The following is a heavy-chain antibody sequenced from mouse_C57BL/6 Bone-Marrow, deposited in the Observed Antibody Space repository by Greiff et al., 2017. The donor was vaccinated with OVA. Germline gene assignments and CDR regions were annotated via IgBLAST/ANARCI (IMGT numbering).Heavy chain of an antibody. CDR1: GFTFSDYY. CDR3: ARQWGYYSYYYAMDY. V-gene: IGHV5-12*01. Sequence: EVHLVESGGGLVQPGGSLKLSCAASGFTFSDYYMYWVRQTPEKRLEWVAYISNGGGSSYYPVTVTGRFTISRDKAKNTQYLQMSRLKAEDTARYYSARQWGYYSYYYAMDYWGQGTSVTVSS. CDR2: ISNGGGSS. D-gene: IGHD2-12*01. J-gene: IGHJ4*01.